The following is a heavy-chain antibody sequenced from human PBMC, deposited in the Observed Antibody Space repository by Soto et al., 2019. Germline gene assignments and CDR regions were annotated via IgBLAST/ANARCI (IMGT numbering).Heavy chain of an antibody. CDR3: ARAWGGVPDY. D-gene: IGHD3-16*01. Sequence: SETLSLTCTVSGGSISSSTYYWGWMRQPPGKGLEWIASFFIGGNTYYNPSLKSRVTISVDTSKNQFSLKLSSVTAADTAVYYCARAWGGVPDYWGQGTLVTVSS. CDR1: GGSISSSTYY. V-gene: IGHV4-39*01. J-gene: IGHJ4*02. CDR2: FFIGGNT.